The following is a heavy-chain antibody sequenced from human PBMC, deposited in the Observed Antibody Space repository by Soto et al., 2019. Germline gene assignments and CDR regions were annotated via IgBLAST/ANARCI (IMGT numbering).Heavy chain of an antibody. CDR1: GLTVSGKYY. D-gene: IGHD4-17*01. V-gene: IGHV3-53*01. CDR3: ASGHLREHAYDV. J-gene: IGHJ3*01. CDR2: LYDLDGI. Sequence: DVQLVESGGGLIRPGGSLRLSCAAFGLTVSGKYYMAWVRQAPGKGLEWLSALYDLDGIYYADSVKGRFTTSGDSSKNIVYLKMNDLRPDDRAVYYCASGHLREHAYDVGGQGKTVTVSS.